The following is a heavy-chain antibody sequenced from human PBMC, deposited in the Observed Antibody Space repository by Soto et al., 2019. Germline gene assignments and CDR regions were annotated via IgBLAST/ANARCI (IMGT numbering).Heavy chain of an antibody. J-gene: IGHJ4*01. CDR2: ISAYNGNT. Sequence: QVQLVQSGAEVKKPGASVKVSCKASGYTFTSYGISWVRQAPGQGLEWMGWISAYNGNTNYAQKLQGRVTMTTDTSTSTAYMELRSLRSDDTAVYYCARESYDYIWGSYRAYYFDYWGHGTLVTVST. CDR3: ARESYDYIWGSYRAYYFDY. CDR1: GYTFTSYG. D-gene: IGHD3-16*02. V-gene: IGHV1-18*01.